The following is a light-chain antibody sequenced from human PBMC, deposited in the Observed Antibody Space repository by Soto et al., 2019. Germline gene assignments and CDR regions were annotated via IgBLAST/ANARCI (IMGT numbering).Light chain of an antibody. Sequence: EIVMTQSPATLSVSPGERATLSCRASQSVSSNLAWYQQKPGQAPRLLIYGASTRATGIPARFSGSGYGTEFTLTISSLQSEDFGVYYCQQYNNWPTWTFGQGTKVEIK. V-gene: IGKV3-15*01. CDR2: GAS. CDR1: QSVSSN. CDR3: QQYNNWPTWT. J-gene: IGKJ1*01.